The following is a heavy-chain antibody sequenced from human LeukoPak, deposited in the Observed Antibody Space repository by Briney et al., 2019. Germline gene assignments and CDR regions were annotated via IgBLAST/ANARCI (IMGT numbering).Heavy chain of an antibody. CDR1: GFSFSSYA. CDR3: ARVLGEIYGDAPDDY. CDR2: ISGSGGST. D-gene: IGHD4-17*01. Sequence: GGSLRLSCAASGFSFSSYAMSWVRQAPGEGLEWVSAISGSGGSTYYADSVKGRFTISRDNSKNTLYLQMNSLRAEDTAVYYCARVLGEIYGDAPDDYWGQGTLVTVSS. J-gene: IGHJ4*02. V-gene: IGHV3-23*01.